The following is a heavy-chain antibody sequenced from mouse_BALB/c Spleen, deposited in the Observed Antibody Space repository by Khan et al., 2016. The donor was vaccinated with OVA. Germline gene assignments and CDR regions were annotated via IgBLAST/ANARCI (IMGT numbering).Heavy chain of an antibody. CDR1: GFSLTNYG. J-gene: IGHJ4*01. D-gene: IGHD2-10*01. Sequence: QVQLKESGPGLVAPSQSLSITCTISGFSLTNYGIHWVRQPPGKGLEWLVVIWSDGSTTYYSALKSRLTITKDQSKSPVFLKINSLQTDDTAIYFCARQPYYHYNVMDYWGQGTSGTVSS. V-gene: IGHV2-6-1*01. CDR2: IWSDGST. CDR3: ARQPYYHYNVMDY.